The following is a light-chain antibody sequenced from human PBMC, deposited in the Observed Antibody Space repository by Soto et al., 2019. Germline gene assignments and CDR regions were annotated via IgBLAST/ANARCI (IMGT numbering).Light chain of an antibody. CDR1: QSVSSF. CDR3: QQRSRWALT. CDR2: DAS. J-gene: IGKJ4*01. V-gene: IGKV3-11*01. Sequence: EIVLTQSPATLALSPGERATLSCRASQSVSSFLAWYQQKPSQAPRLLIYDASKKPTGISARFSGSGSGTDFTLTIRSLESEDFAAYYCQQRSRWALTFGGETKVEIK.